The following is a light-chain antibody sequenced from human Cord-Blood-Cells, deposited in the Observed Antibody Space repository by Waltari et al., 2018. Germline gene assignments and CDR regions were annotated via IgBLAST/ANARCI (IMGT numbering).Light chain of an antibody. CDR3: AAWDDSLNGPV. J-gene: IGLJ3*02. CDR2: SNN. CDR1: SSNIGSNT. V-gene: IGLV1-44*01. Sequence: QSVLTQPPSASGTPGQRVTISCSGSSSNIGSNTVNWYQQLPGTAPKLLIYSNNQGPSGVPERFSGSKSGTSAALAISGLQSEDEADYYCAAWDDSLNGPVFGGGTKLTVL.